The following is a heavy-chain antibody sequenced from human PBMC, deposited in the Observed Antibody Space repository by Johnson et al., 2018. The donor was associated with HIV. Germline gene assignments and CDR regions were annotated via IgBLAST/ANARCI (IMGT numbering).Heavy chain of an antibody. V-gene: IGHV3-30*18. CDR2: ISYDGYNK. D-gene: IGHD1-26*01. CDR3: AKGERKGKPDLDAFDI. J-gene: IGHJ3*02. Sequence: QVQLVESGGGVVQPGRSLRLYCAASGFTFSSYGMHWVRQAPGKGLEWVAVISYDGYNKYYEDSVKGRFTISRDNSKNTLYLQMNSLRAEDTAVYYCAKGERKGKPDLDAFDIWGQGTMVTVSS. CDR1: GFTFSSYG.